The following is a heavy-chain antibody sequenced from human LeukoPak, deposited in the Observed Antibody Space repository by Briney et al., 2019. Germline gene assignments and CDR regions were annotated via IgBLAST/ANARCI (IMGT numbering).Heavy chain of an antibody. CDR1: GGSISSSSYY. Sequence: SETLSLTCTVSGGSISSSSYYWGWIRQPPGKGLEWIGSIYYSGSTYYNPSLKSRVTISVDTSKNQFSLKLSSVTAADTAVYYCAREDPGSLAYWGQGTLVTVSS. D-gene: IGHD6-13*01. CDR2: IYYSGST. CDR3: AREDPGSLAY. V-gene: IGHV4-39*02. J-gene: IGHJ4*02.